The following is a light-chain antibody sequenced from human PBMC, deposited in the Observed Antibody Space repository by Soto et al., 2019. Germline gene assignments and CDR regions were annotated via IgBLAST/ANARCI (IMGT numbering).Light chain of an antibody. J-gene: IGKJ1*01. CDR3: MQGLQTPRT. V-gene: IGKV2-28*01. Sequence: DIVLTQSPLSLTVTPGESASISCTSSESLLHRNGNTLLDWYLQKPGQSPQLLIYLVSRRASGVPDRFSGGGSGSDFTLTIRRVEAEDVGVYYCMQGLQTPRTFGQGTRVEIK. CDR2: LVS. CDR1: ESLLHRNGNTL.